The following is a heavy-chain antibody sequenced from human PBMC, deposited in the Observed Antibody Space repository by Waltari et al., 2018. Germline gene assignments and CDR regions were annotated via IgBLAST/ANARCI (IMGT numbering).Heavy chain of an antibody. J-gene: IGHJ6*02. CDR2: ISPYNGDT. V-gene: IGHV1-18*04. D-gene: IGHD6-19*01. CDR1: GYWCTNYG. CDR3: VRESSGWFAMDV. Sequence: QAQLVQSGPEVKKPGASVRLSCKASGYWCTNYGIGWVRQAPGQGLEWMGWISPYNGDTNYAQNLQGRVTVTADTSTGTAHMDLRSLKSEDTAVYYCVRESSGWFAMDVWGQGTTVTVSS.